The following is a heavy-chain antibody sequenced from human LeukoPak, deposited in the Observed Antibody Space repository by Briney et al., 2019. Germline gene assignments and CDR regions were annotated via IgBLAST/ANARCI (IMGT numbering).Heavy chain of an antibody. CDR1: GGSFSGYY. J-gene: IGHJ4*02. D-gene: IGHD6-13*01. CDR3: ARAKDSSSWYILNY. V-gene: IGHV4-34*01. CDR2: INHSGST. Sequence: SETLSLTCAVYGGSFSGYYWSWIRQPPGKGLEWIGEINHSGSTNYNPSLKSRVTISVDTSKNQFSLKLSSVTAADTAVYYCARAKDSSSWYILNYWGQGALVTVSS.